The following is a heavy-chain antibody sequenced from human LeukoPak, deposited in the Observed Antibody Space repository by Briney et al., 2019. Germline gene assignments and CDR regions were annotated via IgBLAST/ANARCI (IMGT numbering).Heavy chain of an antibody. J-gene: IGHJ4*02. CDR3: AKDDVSDSSGYFFDY. D-gene: IGHD3-22*01. CDR2: ISWNSGSI. V-gene: IGHV3-9*01. CDR1: GFTFDDYA. Sequence: PGRSLRLSCAASGFTFDDYAMHWVRQAPGKGLEWVSGISWNSGSIGYADSVKGRFTISRDNAKNSLYLQMSSLRAEDTALYYCAKDDVSDSSGYFFDYWGQGTLVTVSS.